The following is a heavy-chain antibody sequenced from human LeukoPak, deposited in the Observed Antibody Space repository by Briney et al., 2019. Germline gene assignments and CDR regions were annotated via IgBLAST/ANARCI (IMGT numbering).Heavy chain of an antibody. CDR3: ARFAAGWNEYYFDY. J-gene: IGHJ4*02. CDR2: IYYSGST. D-gene: IGHD1-1*01. CDR1: GGSISSSSYY. V-gene: IGHV4-39*01. Sequence: SETLSLTCTVSGGSISSSSYYWGWIRQPPGKGLEWIGSIYYSGSTYYNSSLKSRVTISVDTSKNQFSLKLSSVTAADTAVYYCARFAAGWNEYYFDYWGQGTLVTVSS.